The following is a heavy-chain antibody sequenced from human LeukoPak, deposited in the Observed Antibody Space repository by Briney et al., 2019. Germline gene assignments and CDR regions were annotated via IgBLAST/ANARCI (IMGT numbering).Heavy chain of an antibody. V-gene: IGHV4-39*01. Sequence: SETLSLTCAVSDGSISSSSYYWGWIPPPQGMVLEWIGSNYYSGINYHTPSLKSRVTKSVDTPKNQFSQKLSSVTAADTAVYYCARHVGIVVVPAAINWFDPWGQGTLVTVSS. J-gene: IGHJ5*02. CDR3: ARHVGIVVVPAAINWFDP. CDR1: DGSISSSSYY. D-gene: IGHD2-2*01. CDR2: NYYSGIN.